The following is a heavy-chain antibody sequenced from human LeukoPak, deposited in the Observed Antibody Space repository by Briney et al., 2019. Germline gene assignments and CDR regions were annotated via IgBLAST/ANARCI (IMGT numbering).Heavy chain of an antibody. D-gene: IGHD3-22*01. V-gene: IGHV4-59*12. CDR3: ARDGYYYDSSGYSYNWFDP. CDR2: IYYSGRT. J-gene: IGHJ5*02. CDR1: GGSISRYY. Sequence: PSETLSLTCTVSGGSISRYYWSWVRQPPGKGVEWIGYIYYSGRTNYNTSIKRRVTLTLATSKNQFSLKLSSVTAADTAVYFCARDGYYYDSSGYSYNWFDPWGQGTLVTVSS.